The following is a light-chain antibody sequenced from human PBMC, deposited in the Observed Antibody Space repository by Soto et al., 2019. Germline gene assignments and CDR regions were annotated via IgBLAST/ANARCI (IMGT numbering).Light chain of an antibody. V-gene: IGLV1-51*01. CDR2: DNN. Sequence: QSVLTQPPSVSAAPGQKVTISCSGSSSNIGNNYVFWYQQLPGTAPKLLIYDNNKRPSGIPDLFSGSKSGTSATLGITGLQTGDEADYYCGTCDNSLSARVVFGGGTQLTVL. J-gene: IGLJ7*01. CDR1: SSNIGNNY. CDR3: GTCDNSLSARVV.